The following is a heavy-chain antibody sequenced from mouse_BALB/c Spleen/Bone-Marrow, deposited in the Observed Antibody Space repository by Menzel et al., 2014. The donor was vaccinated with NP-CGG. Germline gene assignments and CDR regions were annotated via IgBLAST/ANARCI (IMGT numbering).Heavy chain of an antibody. V-gene: IGHV14-3*02. CDR3: ARYYYGYYFDY. CDR2: IDPANGDT. J-gene: IGHJ2*01. D-gene: IGHD1-2*01. CDR1: GFNIKDTY. Sequence: VQLQQSGAELVRPGASVKLSCTASGFNIKDTYMHWVKQRPEQGLEWIGRIDPANGDTKYDPKFQGKATITADTSSNTAYLQLSSLTSEDAAVYYCARYYYGYYFDYWGQGTTLTVSS.